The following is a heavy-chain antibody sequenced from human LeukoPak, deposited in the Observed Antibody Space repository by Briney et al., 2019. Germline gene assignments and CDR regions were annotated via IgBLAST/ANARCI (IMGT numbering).Heavy chain of an antibody. J-gene: IGHJ5*02. CDR2: ISSNGGST. V-gene: IGHV3-64*02. D-gene: IGHD6-6*01. CDR3: AKDLGEYSSPTDENWFDP. CDR1: GFTFSSYA. Sequence: GGSLRLSCVASGFTFSSYAMHWVRQAPGKGLQYVSAISSNGGSTYYADSVEGRFTISRDNSKNTLYLQMNSLRAEDTAVYYCAKDLGEYSSPTDENWFDPWGQGTLVTVSS.